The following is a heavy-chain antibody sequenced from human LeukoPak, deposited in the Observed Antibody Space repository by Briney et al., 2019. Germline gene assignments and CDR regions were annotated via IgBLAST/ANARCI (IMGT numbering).Heavy chain of an antibody. CDR1: GGSISGSNYY. CDR3: AREFWVSDSKGGSWYMDV. CDR2: IFHSGNT. Sequence: PSETLSLTCAVSGGSISGSNYYWGWIRQPPGKGLEWIGCIFHSGNTYYSPSLTSRATIFLDTSNGQFSLKLNSVTAADTALYYCAREFWVSDSKGGSWYMDVWGKGTTVTVSS. V-gene: IGHV4-39*07. J-gene: IGHJ6*03. D-gene: IGHD2-15*01.